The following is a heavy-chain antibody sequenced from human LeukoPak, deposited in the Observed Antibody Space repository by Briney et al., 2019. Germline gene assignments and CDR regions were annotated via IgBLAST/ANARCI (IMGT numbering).Heavy chain of an antibody. J-gene: IGHJ4*02. CDR1: GYTFTSHY. Sequence: ASVKVSCKASGYTFTSHYMHWVRQAPGQGLEWMGIINPSDGSTTYAQKFQGRVTMTRDTSTSTVYMELSSLRSEDTAAYYCATDGRSYDSSAYYYFDYWGQGTLVTVSS. CDR2: INPSDGST. CDR3: ATDGRSYDSSAYYYFDY. V-gene: IGHV1-46*01. D-gene: IGHD3-22*01.